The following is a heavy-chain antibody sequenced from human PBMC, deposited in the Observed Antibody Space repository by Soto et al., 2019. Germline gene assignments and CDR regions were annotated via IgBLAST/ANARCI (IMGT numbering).Heavy chain of an antibody. CDR1: GDSISSYY. J-gene: IGHJ4*02. D-gene: IGHD3-22*01. CDR3: ALRSMAVVPEY. V-gene: IGHV4-59*01. CDR2: LYYGRSA. Sequence: QVQLQESGPGLVKPSETLSLTCAVSGDSISSYYCMWIRQPPGKGLESIVDLYYGRSAHYNPSLNSRVTLPVDTATNQCSLTLSSMTAADTAVYYCALRSMAVVPEYWGQGTLVTVSS.